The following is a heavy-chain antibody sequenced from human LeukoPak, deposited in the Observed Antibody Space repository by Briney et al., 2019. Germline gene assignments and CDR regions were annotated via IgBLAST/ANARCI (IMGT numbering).Heavy chain of an antibody. CDR2: VHLDGRT. J-gene: IGHJ4*02. CDR1: VGSISSTNW. CDR3: AREGDPYRPLDY. V-gene: IGHV4-4*02. Sequence: PSETLSLTCGVSVGSISSTNWWTWVRQPPGKGLEWIGEVHLDGRTNYNPSLQSRRTMSVDFSENHISLKLTSVTAADTAVYYCAREGDPYRPLDYSGQGTLVTVSS.